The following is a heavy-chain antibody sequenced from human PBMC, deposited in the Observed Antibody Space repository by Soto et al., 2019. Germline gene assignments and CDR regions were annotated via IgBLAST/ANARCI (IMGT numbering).Heavy chain of an antibody. D-gene: IGHD4-4*01. J-gene: IGHJ5*02. Sequence: PSETLSLTCAVYGGSFSGYYWNWIRQPPGKGLEWIGEINHSGSTNYNPSLKSRVTISLDTSKNQFSLKLSPVTAADTAVYYCARGDDYSFDWFDPWGQGTLVTVSS. V-gene: IGHV4-34*01. CDR2: INHSGST. CDR1: GGSFSGYY. CDR3: ARGDDYSFDWFDP.